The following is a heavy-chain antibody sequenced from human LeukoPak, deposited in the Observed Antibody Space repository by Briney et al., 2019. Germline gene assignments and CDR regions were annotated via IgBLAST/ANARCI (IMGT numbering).Heavy chain of an antibody. CDR3: ARLYCSRTSCYYSN. CDR1: GGSVSSVSYY. CDR2: IYYSGSS. J-gene: IGHJ4*02. Sequence: PSETLSLTCTVSGGSVSSVSYYWSWIRQPPGKGLEWIGYIYYSGSSSYNPALKSRVTISLDTSKNQFSLKLSSVTAAGTAIYYCARLYCSRTSCYYSNWGQGTLVTVSS. D-gene: IGHD2-2*01. V-gene: IGHV4-61*01.